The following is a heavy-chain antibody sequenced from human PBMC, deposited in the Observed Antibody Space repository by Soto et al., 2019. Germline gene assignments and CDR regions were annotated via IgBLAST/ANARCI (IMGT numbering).Heavy chain of an antibody. J-gene: IGHJ4*02. Sequence: PSETLSLTCAVYGGSFSGYYWSWIRQPPGMGLEWIGEINHSGSTNYNPSLKSRVTISVDTSKNQFSLKLSSVTAADTAVYYCARGRGSSGGYWGQGTLVTVSS. V-gene: IGHV4-34*01. D-gene: IGHD6-6*01. CDR3: ARGRGSSGGY. CDR2: INHSGST. CDR1: GGSFSGYY.